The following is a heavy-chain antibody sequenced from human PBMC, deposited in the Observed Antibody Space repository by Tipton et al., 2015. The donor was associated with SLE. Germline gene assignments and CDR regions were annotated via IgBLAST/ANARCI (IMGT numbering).Heavy chain of an antibody. V-gene: IGHV4-4*02. D-gene: IGHD1-1*01. CDR2: IHHSGST. CDR1: GGSISTSNW. J-gene: IGHJ3*02. Sequence: TLSLTCAVSGGSISTSNWWSWVRQSPGKGLEWIGEIHHSGSTEYNPSLKSRVTISVDTSKNQVSLNLASVTAADAAVYYCARGEPEGLTTNTFDIWGQGTEVTVAS. CDR3: ARGEPEGLTTNTFDI.